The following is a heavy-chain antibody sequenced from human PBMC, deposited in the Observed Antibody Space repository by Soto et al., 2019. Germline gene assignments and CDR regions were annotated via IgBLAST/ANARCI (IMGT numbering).Heavy chain of an antibody. CDR1: GGSISSYY. CDR2: IYYSGST. V-gene: IGHV4-59*08. Sequence: SETLSLTCTVSGGSISSYYWSWIRQPPGKGLEWIGYIYYSGSTNYNPSLKSRVTISVDTSKNQFSLKLSSVTAADTAVYYCARLPRGFYDINYYMDVWGKGTTVTVSS. J-gene: IGHJ6*03. D-gene: IGHD3-9*01. CDR3: ARLPRGFYDINYYMDV.